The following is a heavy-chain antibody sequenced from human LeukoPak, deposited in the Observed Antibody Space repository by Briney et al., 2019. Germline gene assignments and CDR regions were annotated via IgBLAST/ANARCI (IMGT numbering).Heavy chain of an antibody. J-gene: IGHJ3*02. CDR1: GFTFSSYW. V-gene: IGHV3-7*01. CDR2: IKQDGSEK. D-gene: IGHD1-14*01. Sequence: PGGSLRLSCAASGFTFSSYWMSWVRQAPGKGLEWVANIKQDGSEKNYVDSVKGRFTISRDNSKNTLFLQMNSLRTEDTAVYYCTKETSPRNGFDIWGQGTMVTVSS. CDR3: TKETSPRNGFDI.